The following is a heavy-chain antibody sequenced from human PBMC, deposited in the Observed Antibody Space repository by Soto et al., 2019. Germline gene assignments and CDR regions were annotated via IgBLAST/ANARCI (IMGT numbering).Heavy chain of an antibody. Sequence: PSETLSLTCTVSGDSIYWGWVRQPPGKGLERIGSIFYLGSSYYNPSLKSRVTMSVDTSKNQFSLRLRSVTAADTALYFCARHSLALRKNNWFDPWGQGIMVTVSS. V-gene: IGHV4-39*01. J-gene: IGHJ5*02. D-gene: IGHD3-3*02. CDR1: GDSIY. CDR3: ARHSLALRKNNWFDP. CDR2: IFYLGSS.